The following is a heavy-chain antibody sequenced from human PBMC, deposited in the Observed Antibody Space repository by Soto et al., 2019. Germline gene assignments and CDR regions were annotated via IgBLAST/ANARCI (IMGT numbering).Heavy chain of an antibody. Sequence: QVQLQEPGPGLVKPSQTLSLTCTVSGGSISSGGYYWSWIRQHPGKGLEWIGYIYYSGSTYYNPSLKSRVTISVDTSKNQFSLKLSSVTAADTAVYYCARDVARGGNFDYWGQGTLVTVSS. D-gene: IGHD3-16*01. CDR1: GGSISSGGYY. V-gene: IGHV4-31*03. J-gene: IGHJ4*02. CDR2: IYYSGST. CDR3: ARDVARGGNFDY.